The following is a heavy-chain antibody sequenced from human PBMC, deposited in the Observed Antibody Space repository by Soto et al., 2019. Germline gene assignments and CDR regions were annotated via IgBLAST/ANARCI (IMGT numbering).Heavy chain of an antibody. D-gene: IGHD4-17*01. Sequence: QVQLEQSGAEVKKPGSSVKVSCKASGGTFSNSAISWVRQAPGQGLEWMGGIMPIFRTPDYAQKFQGRVTITAEEPTSTADMELSGLRSDDTAVYYCARDKDRQQYGGNYYYTLDVWGQGTTVTVSS. CDR2: IMPIFRTP. CDR3: ARDKDRQQYGGNYYYTLDV. CDR1: GGTFSNSA. J-gene: IGHJ6*02. V-gene: IGHV1-69*12.